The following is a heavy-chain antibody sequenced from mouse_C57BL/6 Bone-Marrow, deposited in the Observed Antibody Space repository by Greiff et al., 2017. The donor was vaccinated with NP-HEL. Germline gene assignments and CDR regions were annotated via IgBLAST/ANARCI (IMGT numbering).Heavy chain of an antibody. Sequence: QVQLQQSGAELVKPGASVKLSCKASGYTFTSYWMHWVKQRPGQGLEWIGMIRPNSGSTNYNEKFKSKATLTVDKSSSTAYMQLSSLTSEDSAVYYCARSTAQATAWFAYWGQGTLVTVSA. D-gene: IGHD3-2*02. J-gene: IGHJ3*01. CDR3: ARSTAQATAWFAY. V-gene: IGHV1-64*01. CDR2: IRPNSGST. CDR1: GYTFTSYW.